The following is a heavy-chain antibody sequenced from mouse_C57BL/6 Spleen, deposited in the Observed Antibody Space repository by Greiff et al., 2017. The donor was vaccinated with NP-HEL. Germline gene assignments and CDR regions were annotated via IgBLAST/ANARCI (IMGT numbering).Heavy chain of an antibody. CDR2: INPNNGGT. Sequence: EVQLQQSGPELVKPGASVKMSCKASGYTFTDYNMHWVKQSHGKSLEWIGYINPNNGGTSYNQKFKGKATLTVNKSSSTAYMELRSLTSEDSAVYYCAGGLRRNYAMDYWGQGTSVTVSS. CDR1: GYTFTDYN. D-gene: IGHD2-4*01. J-gene: IGHJ4*01. V-gene: IGHV1-22*01. CDR3: AGGLRRNYAMDY.